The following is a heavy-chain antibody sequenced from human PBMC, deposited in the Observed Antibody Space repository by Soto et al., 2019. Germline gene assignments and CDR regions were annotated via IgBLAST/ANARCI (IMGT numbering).Heavy chain of an antibody. D-gene: IGHD6-19*01. V-gene: IGHV4-31*03. Sequence: QVQLQESGPGLVKPSQTLSLTCTVSGGSLSSGDYYWSWIRQHPGKGLEWIGYIYYSGSTHYNPSLKSRVTTSIDTSKNQFSLKVNSVTAADTAGYYCARGSAVAGRNRYFDLWGRGTLVTVSS. CDR2: IYYSGST. J-gene: IGHJ2*01. CDR3: ARGSAVAGRNRYFDL. CDR1: GGSLSSGDYY.